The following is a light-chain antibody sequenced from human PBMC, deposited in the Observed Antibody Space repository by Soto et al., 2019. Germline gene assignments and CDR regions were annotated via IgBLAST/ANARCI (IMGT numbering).Light chain of an antibody. V-gene: IGKV1-6*01. CDR2: GAS. CDR1: QGIRNA. CDR3: LQDYNSPYT. J-gene: IGKJ2*01. Sequence: AIQMTHSPSSLSASVGARVTITCRASQGIRNALGWYQQKPGKAPKLLIYGASSLQIGVPSRCSGSGSGTDFTLTISSLQPEDFATYYCLQDYNSPYTFGQGTKLEIK.